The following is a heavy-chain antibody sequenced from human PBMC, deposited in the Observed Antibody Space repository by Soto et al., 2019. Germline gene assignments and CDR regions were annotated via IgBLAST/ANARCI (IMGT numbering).Heavy chain of an antibody. D-gene: IGHD3-3*01. J-gene: IGHJ4*02. Sequence: QVQLVESGGGVVQPGRSLRLSCAASGFTFSRYAMHWVRQAPGKGLEWVAVISYDGSNKYYADSGKGRFTISRDNSKNTLYLQMNSLRAEDTSVYYCARDPGGTDFAAWTYYFDYWGQETLVTVSS. CDR3: ARDPGGTDFAAWTYYFDY. CDR2: ISYDGSNK. CDR1: GFTFSRYA. V-gene: IGHV3-30-3*01.